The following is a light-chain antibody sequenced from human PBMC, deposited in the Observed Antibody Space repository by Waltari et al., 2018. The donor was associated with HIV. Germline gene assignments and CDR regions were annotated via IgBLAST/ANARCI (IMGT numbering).Light chain of an antibody. V-gene: IGKV3-11*01. Sequence: EIVLTQSPATLSLSPGERATLSCRPSQSVSSYLAWYQQKPGQAPRLLIYGASSRATGIPARFRGRGSGTDFTLTISSLEPGDFGVYYCHQRSNWPITFGQGTRLEIK. CDR1: QSVSSY. CDR3: HQRSNWPIT. CDR2: GAS. J-gene: IGKJ5*01.